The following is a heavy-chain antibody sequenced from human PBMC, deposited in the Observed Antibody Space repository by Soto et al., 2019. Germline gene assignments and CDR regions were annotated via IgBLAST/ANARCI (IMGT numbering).Heavy chain of an antibody. V-gene: IGHV3-13*01. CDR2: IGTAGDT. CDR3: ARAQSYYDILTGYQSAFDY. J-gene: IGHJ4*02. Sequence: EVQLVESGGGLVQPGGSLRLSCAASGFTFSSYDMHWVRQATGKGLEWVLAIGTAGDTYYPGSVKGRFTLSRENAKNSLKLQINRLRAGDKAVYYCARAQSYYDILTGYQSAFDYWGQGTLVTVSS. CDR1: GFTFSSYD. D-gene: IGHD3-9*01.